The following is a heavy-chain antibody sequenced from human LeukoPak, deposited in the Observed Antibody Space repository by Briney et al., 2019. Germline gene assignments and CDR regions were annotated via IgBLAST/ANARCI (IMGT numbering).Heavy chain of an antibody. CDR1: GGSITSGDYY. D-gene: IGHD3-22*01. V-gene: IGHV4-30-4*01. J-gene: IGHJ5*02. CDR2: MYYSGST. CDR3: ARTYYYDSRIDP. Sequence: SETLSLTCTVSGGSITSGDYYGSWIRQPPGKGLECIAYMYYSGSTYYNPSLKSRVTMSADTSKNQLSLKLSSVTAADTAVYYCARTYYYDSRIDPWGQGILVTVSS.